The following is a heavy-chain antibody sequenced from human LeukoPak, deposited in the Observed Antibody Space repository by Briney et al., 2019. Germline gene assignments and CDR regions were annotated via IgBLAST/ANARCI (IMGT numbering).Heavy chain of an antibody. CDR2: IYYSGST. J-gene: IGHJ5*02. CDR1: GGSISSSSYY. D-gene: IGHD6-13*01. CDR3: ARRPGIAAATNWFDP. V-gene: IGHV4-39*01. Sequence: PSETLSLTCTVSGGSISSSSYYWGWIRQPPGKGLEWIGSIYYSGSTYYNPSLKSRVTISVDTSKNQFSLKLSSVTAADTAVYYGARRPGIAAATNWFDPWGQGTLVTVSS.